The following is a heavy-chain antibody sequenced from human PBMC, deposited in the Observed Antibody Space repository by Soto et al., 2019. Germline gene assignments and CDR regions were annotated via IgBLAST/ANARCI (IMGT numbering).Heavy chain of an antibody. CDR2: IYYSGST. CDR3: ARDKGGRDWFDP. Sequence: PSETLALTCTVSGGCISSGGYYWSWIRQHPGKGLEWIGYIYYSGSTYYNPSLKSRVTISVDTSKNQFSLKLSSVTAADTAVYYCARDKGGRDWFDPWGQGTLVTVSS. J-gene: IGHJ5*02. CDR1: GGCISSGGYY. V-gene: IGHV4-31*03. D-gene: IGHD2-15*01.